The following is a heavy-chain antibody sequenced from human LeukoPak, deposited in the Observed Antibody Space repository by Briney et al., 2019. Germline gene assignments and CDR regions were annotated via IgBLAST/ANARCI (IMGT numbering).Heavy chain of an antibody. CDR1: GYTFTSYD. CDR3: ARDYRKYSLDY. CDR2: ISAYNGNT. Sequence: ASVKVSCKASGYTFTSYDINWVRQAPGQGLEWMGWISAYNGNTNYAQKLQGRVTMTTDTSTSTAYMELRSLRSDDTAVYYCARDYRKYSLDYWGQGTLVTVSS. J-gene: IGHJ4*02. D-gene: IGHD5-18*01. V-gene: IGHV1-18*01.